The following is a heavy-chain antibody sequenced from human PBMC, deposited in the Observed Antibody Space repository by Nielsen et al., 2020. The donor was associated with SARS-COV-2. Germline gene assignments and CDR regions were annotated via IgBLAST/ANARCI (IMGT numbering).Heavy chain of an antibody. CDR2: FDPEDGET. V-gene: IGHV1-24*01. J-gene: IGHJ5*02. CDR1: GYTLTELS. D-gene: IGHD6-13*01. Sequence: ASVKVSCKVSGYTLTELSMHWVRQAPGKGLEWMGGFDPEDGETIYAQKFQGRVTMTEDTSTETAYMELSSLRSEDTAVYYCATGAAAGTQNWFDPWGQGTLVTVSS. CDR3: ATGAAAGTQNWFDP.